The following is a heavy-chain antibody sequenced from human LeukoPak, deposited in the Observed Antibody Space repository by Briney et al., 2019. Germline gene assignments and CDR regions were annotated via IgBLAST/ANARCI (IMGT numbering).Heavy chain of an antibody. CDR3: ARENEYYDFWSGYYTSIDY. J-gene: IGHJ4*02. D-gene: IGHD3-3*01. V-gene: IGHV3-48*03. CDR1: GFPFSSYE. Sequence: GGSLRLSCAASGFPFSSYEMNWVRQAPGKGLEWVSYISSSGSTIYYADSVKGRFTISRDNAKNSLYLQMNSLRAEDTAVYYCARENEYYDFWSGYYTSIDYWGQGTLVTVSS. CDR2: ISSSGSTI.